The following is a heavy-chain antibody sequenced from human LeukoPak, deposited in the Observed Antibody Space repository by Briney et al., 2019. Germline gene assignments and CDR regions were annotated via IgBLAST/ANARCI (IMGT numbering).Heavy chain of an antibody. J-gene: IGHJ4*02. CDR1: GFIFRNYW. Sequence: GGSLRLSCAAGGFIFRNYWMGWVRQAPGKGLEWVANINEDGSEKYYVDSVKGRFTISRDNAKNSLYLQMNILRAEDPAVFYCLSGPGHCGQGTLVTVSS. V-gene: IGHV3-7*01. CDR2: INEDGSEK. CDR3: LSGPGH.